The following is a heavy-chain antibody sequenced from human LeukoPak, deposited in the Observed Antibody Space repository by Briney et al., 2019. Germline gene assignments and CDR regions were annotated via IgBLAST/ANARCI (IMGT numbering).Heavy chain of an antibody. CDR1: GYTFTSYG. J-gene: IGHJ5*02. V-gene: IGHV1-18*04. Sequence: ASVKVSCKASGYTFTSYGISWVRQPPGQGLEWMGWISAYNGNTNYAQKLQGRDTMTTDTYTSTAYMELRSLRSDDTAVYYCAREPYDILTGYLGSRFDPWGQGTLVTVSS. CDR2: ISAYNGNT. D-gene: IGHD3-9*01. CDR3: AREPYDILTGYLGSRFDP.